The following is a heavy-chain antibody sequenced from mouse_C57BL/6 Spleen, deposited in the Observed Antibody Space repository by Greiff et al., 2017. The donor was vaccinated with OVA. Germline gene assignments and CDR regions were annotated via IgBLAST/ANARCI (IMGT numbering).Heavy chain of an antibody. CDR3: ARRGSSYGYFDV. CDR1: GFSLTSYG. J-gene: IGHJ1*03. D-gene: IGHD1-1*01. Sequence: VQLVESGPGLVQPSQSLSITCTVSGFSLTSYGVHWVRQSPGKGLEWLGVIWSGGSTDYNAAFISRLSISKDNSKSQVFFKMNSLRADDTAIYYCARRGSSYGYFDVWGTGTTVTVSS. V-gene: IGHV2-2*01. CDR2: IWSGGST.